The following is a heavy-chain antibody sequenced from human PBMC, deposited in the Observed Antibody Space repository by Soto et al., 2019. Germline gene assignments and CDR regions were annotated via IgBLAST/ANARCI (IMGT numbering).Heavy chain of an antibody. CDR3: ARDDSVAGAYYYGMDV. CDR2: IIHIFGTA. J-gene: IGHJ6*02. Sequence: QVQLVQSGAEVKKPGSSVKVSCKASGGTFSSYAISWVRQAPGQGLEWMGGIIHIFGTANYAQKFQGRVTITADKSTSTAYMELSSLRSEDTAVYYCARDDSVAGAYYYGMDVWGQGTTVTVSS. V-gene: IGHV1-69*06. D-gene: IGHD6-19*01. CDR1: GGTFSSYA.